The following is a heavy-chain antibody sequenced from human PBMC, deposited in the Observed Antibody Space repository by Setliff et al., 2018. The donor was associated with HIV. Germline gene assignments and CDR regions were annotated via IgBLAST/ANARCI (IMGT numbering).Heavy chain of an antibody. V-gene: IGHV4-38-2*01. J-gene: IGHJ4*02. Sequence: PSETLSLTCAVSGYSISSGYYWGWIRQPPGRGLEWIGYVHSSGSTYYNPSLKSRVTISVDTSKNQFSLRLSSVTAADTAVYYCVGDETTVTFDYWGQGTLVTVPQ. D-gene: IGHD4-17*01. CDR1: GYSISSGYY. CDR2: VHSSGST. CDR3: VGDETTVTFDY.